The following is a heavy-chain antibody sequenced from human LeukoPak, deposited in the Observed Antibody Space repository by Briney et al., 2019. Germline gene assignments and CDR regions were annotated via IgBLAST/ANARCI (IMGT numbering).Heavy chain of an antibody. CDR2: IYYSGST. D-gene: IGHD6-19*01. V-gene: IGHV4-59*01. CDR3: ARDRSEFDY. Sequence: PSETLSVTCTVSGGSISSYYWSWIRQPPGKGLEWVGYIYYSGSTNYNPSLKSRVTISVDTSKNQFSLKLSSVTAADTAVYYCARDRSEFDYWGQGTLVTVSS. CDR1: GGSISSYY. J-gene: IGHJ4*02.